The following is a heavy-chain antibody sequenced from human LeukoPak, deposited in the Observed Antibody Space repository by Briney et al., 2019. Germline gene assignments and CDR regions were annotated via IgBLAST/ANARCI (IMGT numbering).Heavy chain of an antibody. CDR2: IYHSGST. CDR1: GYSISSGYY. Sequence: PSETLSLTCAVSGYSISSGYYWGWIRQPPGKGLEWIGSIYHSGSTYYNPSLKSRVTISVDTPKNQFSLKLSSVTAADTAVYYCARLSDLTQFDYWGQGTLVTVSS. V-gene: IGHV4-38-2*01. D-gene: IGHD2/OR15-2a*01. CDR3: ARLSDLTQFDY. J-gene: IGHJ4*02.